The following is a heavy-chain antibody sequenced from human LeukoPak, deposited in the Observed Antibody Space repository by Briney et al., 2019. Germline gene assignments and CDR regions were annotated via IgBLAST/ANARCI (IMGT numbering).Heavy chain of an antibody. D-gene: IGHD1-14*01. CDR3: ANRNGHHPGDY. CDR1: GFTFSSYA. Sequence: GGSLRLSCAASGFTFSSYAMSWVRQAPGKGLEWVSAISGSGGSTYYADSVKGRFTISRDNSKNTLYLQMTSLRAEDTAVYSCANRNGHHPGDYWGQGTLVTVSS. V-gene: IGHV3-23*01. J-gene: IGHJ4*02. CDR2: ISGSGGST.